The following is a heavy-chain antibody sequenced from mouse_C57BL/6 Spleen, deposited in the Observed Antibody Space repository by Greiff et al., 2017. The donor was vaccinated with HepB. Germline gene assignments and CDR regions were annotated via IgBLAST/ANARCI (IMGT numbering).Heavy chain of an antibody. D-gene: IGHD1-1*01. V-gene: IGHV1-55*01. Sequence: QVQLQQPGAELVKPGASVKMSCKASGYTFTSYWITWVKQRPGQGLEWIGDIYPGSGSTNYNEKFKSKATLTVDTSSSTAYMQLSSLTSEDSAVYYCARSGSTTVSMDYWGQGTSVTVSS. CDR3: ARSGSTTVSMDY. CDR2: IYPGSGST. J-gene: IGHJ4*01. CDR1: GYTFTSYW.